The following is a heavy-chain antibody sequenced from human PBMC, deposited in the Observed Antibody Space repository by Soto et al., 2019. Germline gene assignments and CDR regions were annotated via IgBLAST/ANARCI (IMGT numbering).Heavy chain of an antibody. V-gene: IGHV4-4*02. CDR3: ARKAWVRFDY. CDR2: VFHTGNT. D-gene: IGHD7-27*01. CDR1: GDSISSSVW. J-gene: IGHJ4*02. Sequence: PSETLSLTCAVSGDSISSSVWWTWVRQPPGKGLEWIGEVFHTGNTYYSPSLKSRLTMSVDKSRNEFSLKLTSVTAADTAIYYCARKAWVRFDYWGQGALVTVSS.